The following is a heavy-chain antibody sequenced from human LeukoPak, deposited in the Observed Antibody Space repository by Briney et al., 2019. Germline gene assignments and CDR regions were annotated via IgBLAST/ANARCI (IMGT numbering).Heavy chain of an antibody. Sequence: PGGSLRLSCAASGFTFSSYWMNWVRQAPGEGLEWVSYISSSSSTMYYADSVKGRFTISRDNARNTLYLQMNSLRAEDTAVYYCARERGVSQPFDYWGQGTLVTVSS. CDR2: ISSSSSTM. CDR1: GFTFSSYW. J-gene: IGHJ4*02. D-gene: IGHD2-21*01. CDR3: ARERGVSQPFDY. V-gene: IGHV3-48*04.